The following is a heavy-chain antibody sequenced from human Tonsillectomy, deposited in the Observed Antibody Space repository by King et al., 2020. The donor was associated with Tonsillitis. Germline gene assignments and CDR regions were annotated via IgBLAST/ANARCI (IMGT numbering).Heavy chain of an antibody. CDR3: ARSYSPPYMDV. D-gene: IGHD2-21*01. CDR1: GFTFSDDY. V-gene: IGHV3-11*05. Sequence: VQLVESGGGSVKPGGSLRLSCTAPGFTFSDDYMSWIRQAPGKGLEWVSYISSGSTYTDYADSVKGRFTISRDDAKNLLYLQMNSLRAEDTAVYYCARSYSPPYMDVWGKGTTVIVSS. J-gene: IGHJ6*03. CDR2: ISSGSTYT.